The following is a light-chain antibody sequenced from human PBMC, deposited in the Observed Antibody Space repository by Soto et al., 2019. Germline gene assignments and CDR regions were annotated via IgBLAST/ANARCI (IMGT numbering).Light chain of an antibody. CDR3: SSYTGSSTYVV. V-gene: IGLV2-14*01. CDR2: DVS. CDR1: SSDVGGYNY. Sequence: QSVLTQPASVSGSPGQSITMSCTGTSSDVGGYNYVSWYQQHPGKAPKLMIYDVSNRPSGVSNRFSGSKSANTASLTISGLQAEDEADYYCSSYTGSSTYVVFGGGTKVTVL. J-gene: IGLJ2*01.